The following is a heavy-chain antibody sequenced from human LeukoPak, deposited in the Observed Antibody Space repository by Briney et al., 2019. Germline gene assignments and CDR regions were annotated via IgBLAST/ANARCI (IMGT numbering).Heavy chain of an antibody. CDR2: IYYSGST. V-gene: IGHV4-39*07. D-gene: IGHD5-24*01. CDR3: ARGGDGYNYFPYFDY. Sequence: SETLSLTCTVSGGSISSSSYYWGWIRQPPGKGLEWIGSIYYSGSTYYNPSLKSRVTISVDTSKNQFSLKLSSVTAADTAVYYCARGGDGYNYFPYFDYWGQGTLVTVSS. CDR1: GGSISSSSYY. J-gene: IGHJ4*02.